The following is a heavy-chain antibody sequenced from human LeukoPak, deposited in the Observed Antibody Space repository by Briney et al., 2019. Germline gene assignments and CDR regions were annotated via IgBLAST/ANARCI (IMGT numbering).Heavy chain of an antibody. CDR2: INPDSGGT. CDR3: ARLGASIMVRGAYFDY. Sequence: ASVKVSCKASGYTFTGYYMHWVRQAPGQGLEWMGWINPDSGGTNYAQKFQGRVTMTRDTSISTAYMELSRLRSDDTAVYYCARLGASIMVRGAYFDYWGQGTLVTVSS. CDR1: GYTFTGYY. D-gene: IGHD3-10*01. V-gene: IGHV1-2*02. J-gene: IGHJ4*02.